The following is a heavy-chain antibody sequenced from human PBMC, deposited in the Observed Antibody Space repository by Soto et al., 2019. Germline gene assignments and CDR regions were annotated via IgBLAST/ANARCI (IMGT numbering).Heavy chain of an antibody. D-gene: IGHD5-18*01. J-gene: IGHJ4*02. Sequence: QVQLVQSGAEVKKPESSVKVSCKAPGGTFSTYAISWVRQAPGQGLEWMGGIIPMFGTANYAQRFQDRVTITADESTNTVYRELSSLRSEDTDVDFCASGIQLWLRRINNGYSGWGQGTLVTVSS. CDR2: IIPMFGTA. V-gene: IGHV1-69*12. CDR3: ASGIQLWLRRINNGYSG. CDR1: GGTFSTYA.